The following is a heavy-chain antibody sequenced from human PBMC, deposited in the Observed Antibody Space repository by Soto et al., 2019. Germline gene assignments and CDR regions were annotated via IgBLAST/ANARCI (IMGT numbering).Heavy chain of an antibody. D-gene: IGHD6-13*01. CDR3: ARDRKRYSSSWYNSQFGAFDI. CDR2: IIPILGIA. V-gene: IGHV1-69*04. CDR1: GGTFSSYT. Sequence: SVKVSCKASGGTFSSYTISWVRQAPGQGLEWMGRIIPILGIANYAQKFQGRVTITADKSTSTVYMELSSLRSEDTAVYYCARDRKRYSSSWYNSQFGAFDIWGQGTMVTVSS. J-gene: IGHJ3*02.